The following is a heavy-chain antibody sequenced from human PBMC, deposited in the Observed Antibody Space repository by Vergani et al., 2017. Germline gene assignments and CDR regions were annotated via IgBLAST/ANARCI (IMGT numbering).Heavy chain of an antibody. J-gene: IGHJ6*02. D-gene: IGHD5-18*01. V-gene: IGHV3-48*03. CDR2: ISSSSSYT. CDR1: GFTFSSYE. CDR3: AREGMQLINGMDV. Sequence: EVQLVESGGGLVQPGGSLRLSCAASGFTFSSYEMNWVRQAPGKGLEWVSYISSSSSYTNYADSVKGRFTISRDNAKNSLYLQMNSLRAEDTAVYYCAREGMQLINGMDVWGQGTTVTVSS.